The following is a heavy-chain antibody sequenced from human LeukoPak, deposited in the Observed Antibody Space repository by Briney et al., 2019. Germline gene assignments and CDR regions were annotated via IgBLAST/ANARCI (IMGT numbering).Heavy chain of an antibody. CDR2: INPNSGGT. J-gene: IGHJ4*02. Sequence: ASVKVSCTASGYTFTGYYMHWVRQAPGQGLEWMGWINPNSGGTNYAQKFQGRVTMTRDTSISTAYMELSRLRSDDTAVYYCAIAESGSYLDLDYWGQGTLVTVSS. V-gene: IGHV1-2*02. CDR3: AIAESGSYLDLDY. CDR1: GYTFTGYY. D-gene: IGHD3-10*01.